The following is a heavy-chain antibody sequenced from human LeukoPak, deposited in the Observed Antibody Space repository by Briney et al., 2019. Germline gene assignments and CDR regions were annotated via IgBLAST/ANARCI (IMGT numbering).Heavy chain of an antibody. D-gene: IGHD3-22*01. CDR3: ARQGFYYDSSGTEYFQH. V-gene: IGHV4-38-2*01. Sequence: SETLSLTCAVYGGSCSGYYWGWIRQPPGKGLEWIGSIYHSGSTYYNPSLKSRVTISVDTSKNQFSLKLSSVTAADTAVYYCARQGFYYDSSGTEYFQHWGQGTLVTVSS. CDR1: GGSCSGYY. CDR2: IYHSGST. J-gene: IGHJ1*01.